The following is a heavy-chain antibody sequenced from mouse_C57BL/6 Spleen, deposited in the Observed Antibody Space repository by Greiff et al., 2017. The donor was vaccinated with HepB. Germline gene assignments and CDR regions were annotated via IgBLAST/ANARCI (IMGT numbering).Heavy chain of an antibody. D-gene: IGHD3-2*02. J-gene: IGHJ4*01. CDR2: IWRGGST. CDR3: SKGAQATDYAMDY. V-gene: IGHV2-5*01. CDR1: GFSLTSYG. Sequence: VQLQQSGPGLVQPSQSLSITCTVSGFSLTSYGVHWVRQSPGKGLEWLGVIWRGGSTDYNAALMSRLSITKDNSKSQGFFKMNILQADDTAISDCSKGAQATDYAMDYWGQGTSVTVSS.